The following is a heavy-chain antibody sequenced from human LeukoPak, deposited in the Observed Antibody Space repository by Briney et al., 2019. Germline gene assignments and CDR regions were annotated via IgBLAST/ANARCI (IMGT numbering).Heavy chain of an antibody. D-gene: IGHD6-19*01. CDR1: GGSISSYY. CDR2: IYTSGST. J-gene: IGHJ4*02. Sequence: SETLSLTCTVSGGSISSYYWSWIRQPAGKGLEWIGRIYTSGSTNYNPSLKSRVTMSVDTSKNQFSLKLSSVTAADTAVYYCARGAQWLVPDYYFDYWGQGTLVTVSS. V-gene: IGHV4-4*07. CDR3: ARGAQWLVPDYYFDY.